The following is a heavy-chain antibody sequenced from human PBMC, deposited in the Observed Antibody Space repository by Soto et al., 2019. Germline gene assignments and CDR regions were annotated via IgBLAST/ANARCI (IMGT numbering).Heavy chain of an antibody. J-gene: IGHJ3*02. V-gene: IGHV3-23*01. D-gene: IGHD1-26*01. CDR2: ISGSGGSA. CDR3: ARDKGGATLLGRFDAFDI. CDR1: GFTFSNYA. Sequence: PVGSLRLSCAASGFTFSNYAMNWVRQAPGKGLECVSVISGSGGSAYYADSVKGRFTISRDNSKNTLYLQMNSLRAEDTAVYYCARDKGGATLLGRFDAFDIWGQGTMVTVSS.